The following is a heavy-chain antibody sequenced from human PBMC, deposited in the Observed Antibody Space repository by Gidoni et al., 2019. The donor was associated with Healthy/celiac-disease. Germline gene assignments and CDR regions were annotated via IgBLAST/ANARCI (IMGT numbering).Heavy chain of an antibody. CDR3: ARGHSGYDLGFDY. Sequence: EVQLVESGGGLIQPGGSLRLSCAASGLTVSSNYMSWVRQAPGKGLEWVSVIYSGGSTYYADSVKGRFTISRDNSKNTLYLQMNSLRAEDTAVDYCARGHSGYDLGFDYWGQGTLVTVSS. CDR1: GLTVSSNY. CDR2: IYSGGST. J-gene: IGHJ4*02. V-gene: IGHV3-53*01. D-gene: IGHD5-12*01.